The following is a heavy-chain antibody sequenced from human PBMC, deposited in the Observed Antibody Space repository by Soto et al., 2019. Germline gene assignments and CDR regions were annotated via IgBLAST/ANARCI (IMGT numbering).Heavy chain of an antibody. CDR3: ADITTRDY. V-gene: IGHV3-30*03. CDR2: ISYDGSNK. D-gene: IGHD3-22*01. Sequence: QVQLVESGGGVVQPGRSLRLSCAASGFTISNYGMHWVHQAPGKGLEWVAVISYDGSNKYYADSVKGRFTISRDNSKNTLYLQMNSLRGEDTAVYYCADITTRDYWGQVTLVTVSS. CDR1: GFTISNYG. J-gene: IGHJ4*02.